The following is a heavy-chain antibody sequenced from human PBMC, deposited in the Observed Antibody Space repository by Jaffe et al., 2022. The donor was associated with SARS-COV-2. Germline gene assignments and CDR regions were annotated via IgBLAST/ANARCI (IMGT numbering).Heavy chain of an antibody. CDR1: GYTFNKDA. J-gene: IGHJ4*02. CDR2: INTDTGYA. Sequence: QVQLVQSGSELRRPGASVKVSCKASGYTFNKDALNWVRQAPGQGLEWMGWINTDTGYATYAQAFTGRFVFSLDTSVSTTYLEINSLKAEDTAIYYCARDHYYRDSGYPVDWGQGTQVIVSS. V-gene: IGHV7-4-1*02. D-gene: IGHD3-22*01. CDR3: ARDHYYRDSGYPVD.